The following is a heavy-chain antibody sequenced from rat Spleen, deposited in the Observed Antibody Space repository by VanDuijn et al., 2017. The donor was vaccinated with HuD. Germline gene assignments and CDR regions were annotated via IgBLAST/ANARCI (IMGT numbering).Heavy chain of an antibody. CDR1: GFTLSDHY. CDR3: ARHNSGYGVMDA. J-gene: IGHJ4*01. CDR2: ISYEGSST. V-gene: IGHV5-22*01. D-gene: IGHD4-3*01. Sequence: EVQLVESGGGLVQPGRSMKLSCAASGFTLSDHYMAWVRQAPGKGLEWVASISYEGSSTYYGDSVKGRFTISRDNAKSTLYLQMDSLRSEDTATYYCARHNSGYGVMDAWGQGASVTVSS.